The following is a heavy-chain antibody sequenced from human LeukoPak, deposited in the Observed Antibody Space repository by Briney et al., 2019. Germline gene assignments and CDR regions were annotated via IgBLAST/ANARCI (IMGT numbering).Heavy chain of an antibody. D-gene: IGHD6-19*01. Sequence: PSETLSLTCTVSGGSFSSYYWSWIRQPAGKGLEWIGRIYTSGSTNYNPSLKSRVTMSVDTSKNQFSLKLSSVTAADTAVYYCARDPQAVAGRRSYYYYYMDVWGKGTTVTVSS. CDR1: GGSFSSYY. CDR3: ARDPQAVAGRRSYYYYYMDV. V-gene: IGHV4-4*07. J-gene: IGHJ6*03. CDR2: IYTSGST.